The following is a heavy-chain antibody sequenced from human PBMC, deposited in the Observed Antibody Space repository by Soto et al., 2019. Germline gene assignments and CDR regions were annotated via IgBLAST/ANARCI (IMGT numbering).Heavy chain of an antibody. Sequence: PSETLSLTCAVYVGSFSGYYWSWIRQPPGKGLEWIGEINHSGSTNYNPSLKSRVTISVDTSKNQFSLKLSSVTAADTAVYYCARGGPTIFGVVEDVHYYYYMDVWGKGTTVTVSS. D-gene: IGHD3-3*01. CDR2: INHSGST. CDR1: VGSFSGYY. V-gene: IGHV4-34*01. CDR3: ARGGPTIFGVVEDVHYYYYMDV. J-gene: IGHJ6*03.